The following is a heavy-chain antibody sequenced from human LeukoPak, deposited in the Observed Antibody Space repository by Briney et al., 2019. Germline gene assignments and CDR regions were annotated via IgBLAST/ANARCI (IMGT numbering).Heavy chain of an antibody. J-gene: IGHJ5*02. Sequence: NPSKALSLTCTVSGGSIIGSYWSWIRQPPGRGLEWIGYIYYSGSTNYNPSLKSRVTISVDTSKNQFSLKLSSVTAADTAVYYCARLGGGNNNWFDPWGQGTLVTVSS. D-gene: IGHD4-23*01. CDR2: IYYSGST. CDR1: GGSIIGSY. V-gene: IGHV4-59*08. CDR3: ARLGGGNNNWFDP.